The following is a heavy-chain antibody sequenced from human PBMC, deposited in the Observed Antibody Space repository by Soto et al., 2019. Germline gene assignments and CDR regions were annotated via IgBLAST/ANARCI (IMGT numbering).Heavy chain of an antibody. Sequence: ASAKVSCKASGYTFTSYAMHWVRQAPGQRLEWMGWINAGNGNTKYSQKFQGRVTITRDTSASTAYMELSSLRSEDTAVYYCARSFAMEPGDYWGQGTLVTVSS. CDR1: GYTFTSYA. CDR3: ARSFAMEPGDY. V-gene: IGHV1-3*01. D-gene: IGHD1-1*01. J-gene: IGHJ4*02. CDR2: INAGNGNT.